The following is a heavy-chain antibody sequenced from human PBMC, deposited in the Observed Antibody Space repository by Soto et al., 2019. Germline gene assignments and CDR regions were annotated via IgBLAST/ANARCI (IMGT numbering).Heavy chain of an antibody. D-gene: IGHD3-10*01. V-gene: IGHV3-30-3*01. Sequence: GGSLRLSCAASGFTFSSYAMHWVRQAPGKGLEWVAVISYDGSNKYYADSVKGRLTISRDNSKNTLYLQMNSLRAEDTAVYYCARALWPYYFDYWGQGTLVTVSS. CDR1: GFTFSSYA. CDR3: ARALWPYYFDY. J-gene: IGHJ4*02. CDR2: ISYDGSNK.